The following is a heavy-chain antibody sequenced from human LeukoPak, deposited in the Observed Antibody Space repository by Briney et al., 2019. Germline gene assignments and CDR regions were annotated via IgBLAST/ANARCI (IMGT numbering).Heavy chain of an antibody. Sequence: GGSLRLSCAASGFTFSSYWMHWVRQAPGKGLVWVSHINSDGSSTSYADSVKGRFTISRDNAKNTLYLQMNSLRAEDTAVYYCARVLDGVGATRSFDYWGQGTLVTVSS. CDR3: ARVLDGVGATRSFDY. CDR1: GFTFSSYW. D-gene: IGHD1-26*01. J-gene: IGHJ4*02. V-gene: IGHV3-74*01. CDR2: INSDGSST.